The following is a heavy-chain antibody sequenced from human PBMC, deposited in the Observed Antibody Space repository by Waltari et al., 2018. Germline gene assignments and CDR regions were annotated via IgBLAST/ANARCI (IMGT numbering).Heavy chain of an antibody. J-gene: IGHJ6*03. V-gene: IGHV3-9*01. Sequence: EVQVVESGGGLFQPGGSLRLSCAGSGFMFSKYWMHWLRQPPGKGLEWVSGITYNSGAIGYADSVKGRFTISRDNARHSLSLQMNSLRPEDTALYFCAKTPWSGRYYSYYYMDVWGKGTTVTVSS. CDR1: GFMFSKYW. D-gene: IGHD3-3*01. CDR3: AKTPWSGRYYSYYYMDV. CDR2: ITYNSGAI.